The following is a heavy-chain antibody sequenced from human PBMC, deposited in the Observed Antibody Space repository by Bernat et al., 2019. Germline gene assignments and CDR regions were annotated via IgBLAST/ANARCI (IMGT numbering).Heavy chain of an antibody. CDR3: ARQDDFWSGFVV. Sequence: EVQLVESGGNLVQPGGSLRLSCAASGFTVSSNYMSWVRQAPGKGLEWVSTIYSDGSTYYADSVKCRFVRARDNSKNTLFLHMSRLRADDMALYYCARQDDFWSGFVVWGQGTLVTVSS. J-gene: IGHJ5*02. D-gene: IGHD3-3*01. CDR2: IYSDGST. V-gene: IGHV3-66*04. CDR1: GFTVSSNY.